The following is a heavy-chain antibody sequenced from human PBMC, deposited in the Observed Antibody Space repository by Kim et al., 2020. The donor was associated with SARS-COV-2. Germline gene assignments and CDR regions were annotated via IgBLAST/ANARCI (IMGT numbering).Heavy chain of an antibody. CDR3: ARDPAYVWGSYRPL. CDR1: GFTFSSYS. CDR2: ISSSSSTI. D-gene: IGHD3-16*02. Sequence: GGSLRLSCAASGFTFSSYSMNWVRQAPGKGLEWVSYISSSSSTIYYADSVKGRFTISRDNAKNSLYLQMNSLRDEDTAVYYCARDPAYVWGSYRPLWGQGTLVTVSS. J-gene: IGHJ4*02. V-gene: IGHV3-48*02.